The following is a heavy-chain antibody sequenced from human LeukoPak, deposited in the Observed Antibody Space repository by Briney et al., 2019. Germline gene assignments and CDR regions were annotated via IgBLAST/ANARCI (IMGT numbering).Heavy chain of an antibody. D-gene: IGHD3-22*01. V-gene: IGHV3-30*04. Sequence: GSLRLSCAASGFTFSSYAMHWVRPAPGKGLEWVAVISYDGSNKYYADSVKGRFTISRDNSKNTLYLQMNSLRAEDTAVYYCARDHDSSGYYYDWGQGTLVTVSS. CDR3: ARDHDSSGYYYD. CDR2: ISYDGSNK. CDR1: GFTFSSYA. J-gene: IGHJ4*02.